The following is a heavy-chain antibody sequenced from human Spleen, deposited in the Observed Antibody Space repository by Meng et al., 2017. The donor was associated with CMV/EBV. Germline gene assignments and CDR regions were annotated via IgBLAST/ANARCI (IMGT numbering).Heavy chain of an antibody. CDR3: ARGKITMVPDY. Sequence: GSLKISCAASGFTFSSYWMSWVRQAPGKGLEWVANIKQDGSEKYYVDSVKGRFTISRDNAKNSLYLQMNSLRAEDTAVYYCARGKITMVPDYWGQGTLVTVSS. CDR2: IKQDGSEK. CDR1: GFTFSSYW. J-gene: IGHJ4*02. D-gene: IGHD3-10*01. V-gene: IGHV3-7*01.